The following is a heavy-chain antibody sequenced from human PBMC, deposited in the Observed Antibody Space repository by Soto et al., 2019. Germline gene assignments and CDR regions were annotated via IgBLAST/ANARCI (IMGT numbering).Heavy chain of an antibody. V-gene: IGHV4-31*03. CDR1: GGSISSGGYY. CDR3: ARHLLLYYYDSSGYYLRDAFDI. CDR2: IYHSGTT. D-gene: IGHD3-22*01. Sequence: LTCTVSGGSISSGGYYWSWIRQHPGKGLEWKGYIYHSGTTYYNPSLKSRVTISVDTSKNQFSLKLTSVTAADTAVYYCARHLLLYYYDSSGYYLRDAFDIWGQGTMVTVSS. J-gene: IGHJ3*02.